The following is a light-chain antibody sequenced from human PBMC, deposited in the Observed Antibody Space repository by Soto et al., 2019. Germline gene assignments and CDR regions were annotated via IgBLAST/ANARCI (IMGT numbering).Light chain of an antibody. Sequence: QSVLTQPPSASGTPGQRVTISCSGSSSNIGSNTVNWYQQLPGTAPKLLIYSNNQRPSGVPDRFSGSKSCTSDSLSISGLQSEDEADYCCAAWDDSLNGLVVFGGGTKLTVL. J-gene: IGLJ2*01. CDR1: SSNIGSNT. CDR2: SNN. V-gene: IGLV1-44*01. CDR3: AAWDDSLNGLVV.